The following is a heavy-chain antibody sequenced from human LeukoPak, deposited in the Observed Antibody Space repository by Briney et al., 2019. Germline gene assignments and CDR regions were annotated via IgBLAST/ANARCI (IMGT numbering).Heavy chain of an antibody. CDR2: INPSGGST. J-gene: IGHJ3*02. CDR1: GYTFTGYG. Sequence: ASVKVSCTASGYTFTGYGISWVRQAPGQGLEWMGIINPSGGSTSYAQKFQGRVTMTRDTSTSTVYMELSSLRSEDTAVYYCARALLWFGEIDAFDIWGQGTMVTVSS. V-gene: IGHV1-46*01. D-gene: IGHD3-10*01. CDR3: ARALLWFGEIDAFDI.